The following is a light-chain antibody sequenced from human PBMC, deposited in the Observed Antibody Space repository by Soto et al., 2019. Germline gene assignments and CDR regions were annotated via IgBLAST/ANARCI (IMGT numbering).Light chain of an antibody. Sequence: EIVLTHSPGTLSLSPWERATPSCRASQSVSSSYLAWYQQKPGQAPRLLIYGASSRATGIPDRFSGSGSGTDFTLTISRLEPEDFAVYYCQQYGSWTFGQGTKVDIK. CDR1: QSVSSSY. CDR3: QQYGSWT. J-gene: IGKJ1*01. V-gene: IGKV3-20*01. CDR2: GAS.